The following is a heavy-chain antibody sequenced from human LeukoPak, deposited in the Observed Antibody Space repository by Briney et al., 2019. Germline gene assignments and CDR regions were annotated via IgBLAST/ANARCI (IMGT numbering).Heavy chain of an antibody. J-gene: IGHJ4*02. CDR3: ARGSRSSMTYYFDY. D-gene: IGHD2-2*01. CDR2: ISSSGSTI. CDR1: GFTFSSYA. Sequence: GGSLRLSCAASGFTFSSYAMKWVRQAPGKGLEWVSYISSSGSTIYSADSVKGRFTISRDNAKNSLYLQMNSLRAEDMTVYYCARGSRSSMTYYFDYWGQGTLVTVSS. V-gene: IGHV3-48*01.